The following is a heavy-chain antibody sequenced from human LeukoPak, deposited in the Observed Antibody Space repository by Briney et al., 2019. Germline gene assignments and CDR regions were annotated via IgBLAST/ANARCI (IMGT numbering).Heavy chain of an antibody. CDR3: ARDNTAMDDSFDY. CDR1: GGSVSSGSYY. D-gene: IGHD5-18*01. J-gene: IGHJ4*02. Sequence: PSETLSLTCTVSGGSVSSGSYYWSWIRQPPGKGLEWIGYIYYSGSTYYNPSLKGRVTISVDTSKNQFSLKLSSVTAADTAVYYCARDNTAMDDSFDYWGQGTLVTVSS. CDR2: IYYSGST. V-gene: IGHV4-31*03.